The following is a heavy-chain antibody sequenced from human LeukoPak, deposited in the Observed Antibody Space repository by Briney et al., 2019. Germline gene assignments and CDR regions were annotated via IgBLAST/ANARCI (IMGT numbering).Heavy chain of an antibody. Sequence: SETLSLTCTVSGGSISSSSYYWGWIRQPPGKGLEWIGSIYYSGSTYYNPSLKRRVTISVDTSKNQFSITLSSVTAADTAVYYCARPVSDYYDSSGYYDWFDPWGQGTLVTVSS. V-gene: IGHV4-39*01. CDR3: ARPVSDYYDSSGYYDWFDP. CDR2: IYYSGST. J-gene: IGHJ5*02. D-gene: IGHD3-22*01. CDR1: GGSISSSSYY.